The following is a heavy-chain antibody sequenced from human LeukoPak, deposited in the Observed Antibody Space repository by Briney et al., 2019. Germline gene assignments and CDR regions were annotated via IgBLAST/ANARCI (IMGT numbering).Heavy chain of an antibody. V-gene: IGHV3-7*01. Sequence: PGGSLRLSCAASGFTFSSYWMSWVRQAPGKGLEWVANIKQDGSEKYYVDSVKGRFTISRDNAKNSLYLRMNSLRAEDTAVYYCAREGWIKGYYYYMDVWGKGTTVTVSS. D-gene: IGHD5-12*01. J-gene: IGHJ6*03. CDR1: GFTFSSYW. CDR3: AREGWIKGYYYYMDV. CDR2: IKQDGSEK.